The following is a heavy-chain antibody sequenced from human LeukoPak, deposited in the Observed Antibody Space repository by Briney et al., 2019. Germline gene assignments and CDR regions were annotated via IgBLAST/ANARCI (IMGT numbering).Heavy chain of an antibody. V-gene: IGHV3-9*01. D-gene: IGHD3-10*01. CDR3: AKDMGGSGSSALDY. CDR2: ISWNSGSI. CDR1: GFTFDDYA. J-gene: IGHJ4*02. Sequence: GRSLRLSCAASGFTFDDYAMHWVRQAPGKGLEWVSGISWNSGSIGYADSVKGRFTISRDNAKNSQYLQMNSLRAEDTALYYCAKDMGGSGSSALDYWGQGTLVTVSS.